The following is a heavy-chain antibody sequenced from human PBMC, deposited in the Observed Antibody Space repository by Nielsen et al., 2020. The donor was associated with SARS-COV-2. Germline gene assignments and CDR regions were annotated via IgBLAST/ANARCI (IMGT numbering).Heavy chain of an antibody. J-gene: IGHJ4*02. V-gene: IGHV7-4-1*02. CDR2: ISTDSGNP. CDR1: GYTFTNYA. D-gene: IGHD2-21*02. Sequence: ASVKVSCKASGYTFTNYAMNWVRQAPGQGLEWKGWISTDSGNPTYAQGFTGRFVFSLDTSVTTTYLQISNLKAEDTAVYYCAREQSFCGVDCYSYFDFWGQGALVTVSS. CDR3: AREQSFCGVDCYSYFDF.